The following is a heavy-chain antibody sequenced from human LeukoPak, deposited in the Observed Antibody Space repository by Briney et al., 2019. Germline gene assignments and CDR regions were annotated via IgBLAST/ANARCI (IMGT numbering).Heavy chain of an antibody. V-gene: IGHV3-23*01. J-gene: IGHJ4*02. CDR3: AKDLYSSSSDY. Sequence: GGSLRFSCAASGLIFSNYVMSWVRQAPGKGLEWVSAISANGRSTYYADSVKGRFTVSRDNSKNTLYLQMNRLRDEDTAVYYCAKDLYSSSSDYWGQGTLVTVSS. CDR2: ISANGRST. CDR1: GLIFSNYV. D-gene: IGHD6-6*01.